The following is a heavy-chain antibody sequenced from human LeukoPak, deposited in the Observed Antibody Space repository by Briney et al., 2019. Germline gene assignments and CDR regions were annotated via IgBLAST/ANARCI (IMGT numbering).Heavy chain of an antibody. CDR3: VWGEHGPGILDY. Sequence: PSETLSLTCAVYGVSFNDYYWSWIRQSPRKGLEWIGEINERGSANYNPSLKSRVTISLDTSKNQLSLRLTSVTAADTAVYHCVWGEHGPGILDYWGQGPLATDPS. CDR2: INERGSA. D-gene: IGHD1-14*01. CDR1: GVSFNDYY. J-gene: IGHJ4*02. V-gene: IGHV4-34*01.